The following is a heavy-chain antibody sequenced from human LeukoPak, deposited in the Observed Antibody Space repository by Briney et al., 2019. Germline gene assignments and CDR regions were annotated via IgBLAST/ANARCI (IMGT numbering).Heavy chain of an antibody. CDR2: INHSGST. CDR1: GGSFSGYY. J-gene: IGHJ4*02. CDR3: AGQVAGSYPSNY. V-gene: IGHV4-34*01. D-gene: IGHD1-26*01. Sequence: SETLSLTCAVYGGSFSGYYWSWIRQPPGKGLEWIGEINHSGSTNYNPSLKSRVTISVDTSKNQFSLKLSSVTAADTAAYYCAGQVAGSYPSNYWGQGTLVTVSS.